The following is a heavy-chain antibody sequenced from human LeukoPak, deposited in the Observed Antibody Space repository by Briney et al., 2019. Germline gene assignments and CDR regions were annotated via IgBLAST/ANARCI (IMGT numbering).Heavy chain of an antibody. CDR3: ARDRHYYDSSGTFYYFDY. CDR1: GGTFSSYA. CDR2: IIPILGIA. J-gene: IGHJ4*02. Sequence: SVKVSCKASGGTFSSYAISWVRQAPGQGLEWMGRIIPILGIANYAQKFQGRVTITADKSTSTAYMELSSLRSEDTAVYYCARDRHYYDSSGTFYYFDYWGQGTLVTVSS. V-gene: IGHV1-69*04. D-gene: IGHD3-22*01.